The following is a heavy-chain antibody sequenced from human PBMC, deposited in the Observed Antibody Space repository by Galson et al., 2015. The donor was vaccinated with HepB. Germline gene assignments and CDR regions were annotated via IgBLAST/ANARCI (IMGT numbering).Heavy chain of an antibody. D-gene: IGHD6-13*01. Sequence: SLRLSCAASGFTFSSYWMSWVRQAPGKGLEWVANIKHDGSEKYYVDSVKGRFTISRDNAKNSLYLQMNSLRAEDTAGYYCARDRDPYSSSWYFNGAFDIWGQGTMVTVSS. CDR3: ARDRDPYSSSWYFNGAFDI. CDR2: IKHDGSEK. J-gene: IGHJ3*02. V-gene: IGHV3-7*03. CDR1: GFTFSSYW.